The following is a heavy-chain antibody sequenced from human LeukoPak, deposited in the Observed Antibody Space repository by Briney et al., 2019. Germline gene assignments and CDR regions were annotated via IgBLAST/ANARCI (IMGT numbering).Heavy chain of an antibody. CDR2: IYTSGST. CDR3: AREPDDYYYYTTV. CDR1: GGSISSYY. V-gene: IGHV4-4*07. Sequence: PSETLSLTCTVSGGSISSYYWSWLAQPAGKGLEWIVRIYTSGSTNYNPSLKSPVTISVEQSKNRFSLKLSSVTAADTAVYSCAREPDDYYYYTTVCGKATTVTV. J-gene: IGHJ6*03. D-gene: IGHD3-3*01.